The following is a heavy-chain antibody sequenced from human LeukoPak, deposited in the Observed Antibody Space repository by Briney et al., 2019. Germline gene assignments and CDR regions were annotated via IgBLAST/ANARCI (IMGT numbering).Heavy chain of an antibody. CDR3: AKPISGGLAVTADWFHP. Sequence: GGSLRLSCTASGFAFSVYAMSWLRQPPGKGLEWVSTINANSGTTSYAASVRGRSTISRDNSKNTLYLQLNTLRADDTATYYCAKPISGGLAVTADWFHPWGQGTLVTVSS. CDR1: GFAFSVYA. J-gene: IGHJ5*02. CDR2: INANSGTT. V-gene: IGHV3-23*01. D-gene: IGHD6-19*01.